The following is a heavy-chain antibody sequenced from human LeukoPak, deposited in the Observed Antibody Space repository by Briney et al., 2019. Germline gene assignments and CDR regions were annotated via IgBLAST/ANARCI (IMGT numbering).Heavy chain of an antibody. CDR2: ISGSGGST. CDR1: GFTFSSYA. CDR3: ATGAVRGLITKWFDP. V-gene: IGHV3-23*01. J-gene: IGHJ5*02. D-gene: IGHD3-10*01. Sequence: GSLRLSCAASGFTFSSYAMSWVRQAPGKGLEWVSAISGSGGSTYYADSVKGRFTISRDNSKNTLHLQMNSLRAEDTAVYYCATGAVRGLITKWFDPWGQGTLVTVSS.